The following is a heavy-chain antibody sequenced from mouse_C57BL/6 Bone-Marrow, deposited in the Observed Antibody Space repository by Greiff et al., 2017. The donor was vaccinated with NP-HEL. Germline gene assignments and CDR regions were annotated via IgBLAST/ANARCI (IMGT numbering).Heavy chain of an antibody. V-gene: IGHV1-53*01. J-gene: IGHJ3*01. Sequence: VQLQQPGTELVKPGASVKLSCKASGYTFTSYWMHWVTQRPGQGLEWIGNINPSTGGTNYNEKFKSKATLTVDKSSNHASLQLSHLTSEESADYSRARWHYYGICYAWFAYWGQGPLVTVSA. CDR3: ARWHYYGICYAWFAY. CDR2: INPSTGGT. D-gene: IGHD1-1*01. CDR1: GYTFTSYW.